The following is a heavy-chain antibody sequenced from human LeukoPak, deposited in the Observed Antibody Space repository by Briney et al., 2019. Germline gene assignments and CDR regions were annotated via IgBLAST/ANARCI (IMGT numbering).Heavy chain of an antibody. CDR2: INHSGST. J-gene: IGHJ2*01. CDR3: ARGTGILTGWYFDL. Sequence: SETLSLTCAVYGGSFSGYYWSWIRQPPGKGLGWIEEINHSGSTNYNPSLKSRVTISVDTSKNQFPLKLSSVTAADTAVYYCARGTGILTGWYFDLWGRGTLVTVSS. V-gene: IGHV4-34*01. D-gene: IGHD3-9*01. CDR1: GGSFSGYY.